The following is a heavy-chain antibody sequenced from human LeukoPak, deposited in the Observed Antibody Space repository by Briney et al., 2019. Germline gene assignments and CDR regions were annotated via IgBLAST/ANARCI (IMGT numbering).Heavy chain of an antibody. CDR2: INPNSGGT. Sequence: ASVNVSCKASGYTFTGYYMHWLRQAPGQGLEWMGWINPNSGGTNYAQKFQGRVTMTRDTSISTAYMELSRLRSDDTAVYYCARGLGAAAPYSMDVWGQGTTVTVSS. CDR3: ARGLGAAAPYSMDV. CDR1: GYTFTGYY. D-gene: IGHD2-2*01. J-gene: IGHJ6*02. V-gene: IGHV1-2*02.